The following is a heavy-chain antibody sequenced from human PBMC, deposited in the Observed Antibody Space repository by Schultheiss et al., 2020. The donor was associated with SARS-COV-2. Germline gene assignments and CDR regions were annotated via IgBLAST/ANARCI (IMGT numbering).Heavy chain of an antibody. CDR3: ARGKTGSGPFDD. Sequence: GGSLRLSCAASGFTFSDHLADWVRQAPGKGLEWVARSRNKANRYTTEYAASVKGRFTISRDESKNLVYLKMNSLKTEDTAVYYCARGKTGSGPFDDWGQGTLVTVSS. CDR1: GFTFSDHL. V-gene: IGHV3-72*01. J-gene: IGHJ4*02. CDR2: SRNKANRYTT. D-gene: IGHD3-9*01.